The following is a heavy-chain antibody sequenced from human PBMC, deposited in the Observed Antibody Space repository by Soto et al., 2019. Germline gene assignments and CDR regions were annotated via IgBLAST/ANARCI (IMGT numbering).Heavy chain of an antibody. J-gene: IGHJ4*02. D-gene: IGHD6-19*01. V-gene: IGHV4-61*01. CDR2: IHDSGTT. Sequence: SDTLSLTCPFSVGSVGSGRRYWSWIRQPPGKVPEWIGYIHDSGTTNYVSSLKSRVSISADPSRNQFFLKVYSVTAADTAVYYCARGWDAGYWGQGTLVTVSS. CDR1: VGSVGSGRRY. CDR3: ARGWDAGY.